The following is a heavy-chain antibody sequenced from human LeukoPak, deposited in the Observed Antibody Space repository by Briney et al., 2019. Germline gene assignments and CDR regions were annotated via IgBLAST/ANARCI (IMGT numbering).Heavy chain of an antibody. D-gene: IGHD4-17*01. Sequence: RGSLRLSCAASGFTFSEAWMSWVRQAPGKGLEWVGRIQRKTDGWTTDYAAPVKGRFTISRDDSKNTLYLQMNSLKTEDTAVYYCTTDDYGYWGQGTLVNVS. CDR1: GFTFSEAW. CDR2: IQRKTDGWTT. CDR3: TTDDYGY. J-gene: IGHJ4*02. V-gene: IGHV3-15*01.